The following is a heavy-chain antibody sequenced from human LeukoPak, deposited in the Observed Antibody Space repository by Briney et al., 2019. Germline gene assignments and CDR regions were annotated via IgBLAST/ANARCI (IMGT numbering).Heavy chain of an antibody. CDR1: GFTFSSYE. CDR2: ISSSGSTI. J-gene: IGHJ3*02. CDR3: ARDPRYSSSRNHDAFDI. V-gene: IGHV3-48*03. Sequence: PGGSLRLSCAASGFTFSSYEMNWVRQAPGKGLEWVSYISSSGSTIYYANSVKGRFTISRDNAKNSLYLQMNSLRAEDTAVYYCARDPRYSSSRNHDAFDIWGQGTMVTVSS. D-gene: IGHD6-13*01.